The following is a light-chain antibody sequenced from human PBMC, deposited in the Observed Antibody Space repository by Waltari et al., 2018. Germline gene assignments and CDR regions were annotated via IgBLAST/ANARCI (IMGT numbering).Light chain of an antibody. Sequence: QSALTQPRSVSGSPGQSLTISCTGTSSAVGYYNYVSSYQPHPGKAPKVIIYDVYKRSSGVTDRFSGSTSGNTASLTISGLQAEDGADYYCCSYADTSTYVFGTGTQVLVL. CDR3: CSYADTSTYV. V-gene: IGLV2-11*01. J-gene: IGLJ1*01. CDR2: DVY. CDR1: SSAVGYYNY.